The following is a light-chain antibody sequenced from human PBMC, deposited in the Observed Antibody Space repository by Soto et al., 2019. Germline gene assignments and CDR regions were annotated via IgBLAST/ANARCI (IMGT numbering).Light chain of an antibody. V-gene: IGKV4-1*01. Sequence: DIVMTQSPDSPAVSLGERATINCKSSQSVLYSSNNKNYLAWYQQKPGKAPKLLIYDASSLESGVPSRFSGSGSGTEFTLTISSLQPDDFATYFCQQYNSYYWTFGQGTKVDIK. J-gene: IGKJ1*01. CDR1: QSVLYSSNNKNY. CDR2: DAS. CDR3: QQYNSYYWT.